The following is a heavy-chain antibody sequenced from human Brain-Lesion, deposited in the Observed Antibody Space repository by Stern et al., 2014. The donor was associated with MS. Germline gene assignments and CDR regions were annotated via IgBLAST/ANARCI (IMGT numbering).Heavy chain of an antibody. CDR2: IWPGDSDT. V-gene: IGHV5-51*01. CDR3: ARRGDSSSSGFDY. Sequence: EVQLVQSGAEVKNPGESLKISGKGSGYRFTSNWLGWGGQMPGKGLEWMGIIWPGDSDTRYSPSFQGQVTISADKSISTAYLQWSSLQASDTAMYYCARRGDSSSSGFDYWGQGTLVIVSS. J-gene: IGHJ4*02. CDR1: GYRFTSNW. D-gene: IGHD6-6*01.